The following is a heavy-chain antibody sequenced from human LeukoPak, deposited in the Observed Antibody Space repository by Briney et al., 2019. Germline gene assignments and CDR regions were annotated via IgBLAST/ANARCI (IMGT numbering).Heavy chain of an antibody. J-gene: IGHJ6*02. CDR3: ASTVTMVRGARPYYYYGMDV. V-gene: IGHV3-7*01. CDR1: GFTFSSYW. CDR2: IKQDGSEK. D-gene: IGHD3-10*01. Sequence: GGSLRLSCGASGFTFSSYWMSWVRQAPGKGLECVANIKQDGSEKYYVDSVKGRFTISRDNAKNSLYLQMNSLSAEDTAVYYCASTVTMVRGARPYYYYGMDVWGQGTTVTVSS.